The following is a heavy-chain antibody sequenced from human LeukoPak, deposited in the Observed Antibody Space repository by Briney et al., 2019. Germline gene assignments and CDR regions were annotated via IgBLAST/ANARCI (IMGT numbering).Heavy chain of an antibody. CDR3: AKDRNYDSSGYSNFDY. Sequence: GGSLRLSCAASGFTFSNYGMSWVRQAPGKGLEWVSNLSGSGGNTHYADSVKGRFTISRDYSKNTLYLQMNSLRADDTAIYYCAKDRNYDSSGYSNFDYWGQGTLVTVSS. CDR1: GFTFSNYG. J-gene: IGHJ4*02. V-gene: IGHV3-23*01. D-gene: IGHD3-22*01. CDR2: LSGSGGNT.